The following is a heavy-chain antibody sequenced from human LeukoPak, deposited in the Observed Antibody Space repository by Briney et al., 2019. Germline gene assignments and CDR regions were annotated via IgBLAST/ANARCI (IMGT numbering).Heavy chain of an antibody. V-gene: IGHV4-59*08. CDR2: FSDSGST. CDR3: KNGPVTMWSWVDS. CDR1: GGSINNLY. J-gene: IGHJ5*01. Sequence: SETLSLTCTVSGGSINNLYWSWIRQSPGKGLEWIGFFSDSGSTNYNPSLQSRVTISVESSKNQFSLKLTSVTVADTAVYYAKNGPVTMWSWVDSWGPGILVTVSS. D-gene: IGHD4-17*01.